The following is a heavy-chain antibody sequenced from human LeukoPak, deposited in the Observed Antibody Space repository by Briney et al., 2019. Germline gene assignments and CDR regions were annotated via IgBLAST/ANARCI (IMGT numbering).Heavy chain of an antibody. D-gene: IGHD3-10*01. Sequence: SETLSLTCAVSGGSISGGGYSWSWIRQPPGKGLEWIGYIYHSGSTYYNPSLKSRVTISVDRSKNQFSLKLSSVTAADTAVYYCARVGSGSYHFDYWGQGTLVTVSS. CDR3: ARVGSGSYHFDY. V-gene: IGHV4-30-2*01. CDR1: GGSISGGGYS. CDR2: IYHSGST. J-gene: IGHJ4*02.